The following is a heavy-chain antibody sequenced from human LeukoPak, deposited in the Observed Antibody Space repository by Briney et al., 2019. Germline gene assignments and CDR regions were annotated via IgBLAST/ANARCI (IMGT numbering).Heavy chain of an antibody. CDR1: GGSISSYY. V-gene: IGHV4-59*01. CDR3: ARGPYCSSTSCYGWFDP. Sequence: SETLSLTCTVSGGSISSYYWSWIRQPPGKGLEWSGYIYYSGSTNYNPSLKSRVTISVDTSKNQFSLKLSSVTAADTAVYYCARGPYCSSTSCYGWFDPWGQGTLVTVSS. CDR2: IYYSGST. D-gene: IGHD2-2*01. J-gene: IGHJ5*02.